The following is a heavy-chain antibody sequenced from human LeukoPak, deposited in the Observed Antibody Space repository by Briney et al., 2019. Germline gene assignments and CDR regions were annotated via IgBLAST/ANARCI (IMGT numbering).Heavy chain of an antibody. CDR3: ARDRITVAGSSAY. CDR2: INTNTENR. V-gene: IGHV7-4-1*02. D-gene: IGHD6-19*01. J-gene: IGHJ4*02. Sequence: ASVTVSYNASGYTFTDYAMNWVRQAPGQALEWMGWINTNTENRTYTQALTQRFVFSLDTSINTAYLHIIRLKTEDTAVYYCARDRITVAGSSAYWGQGTLVTVSS. CDR1: GYTFTDYA.